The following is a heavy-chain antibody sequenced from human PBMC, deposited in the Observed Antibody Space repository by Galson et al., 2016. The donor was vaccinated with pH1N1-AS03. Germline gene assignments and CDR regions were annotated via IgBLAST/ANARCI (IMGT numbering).Heavy chain of an antibody. V-gene: IGHV3-48*02. CDR3: AREYCGGDCYSPAPAIDY. Sequence: LSCAASGFTFSSYSMNWVRQAPGKGLEWVSYISSSSTTIYYADSVKGRFTISRDNAENSLYLQMNSLRDEDTAVYYCAREYCGGDCYSPAPAIDYWGQGTLVTVSS. CDR2: ISSSSTTI. J-gene: IGHJ4*02. D-gene: IGHD2-21*02. CDR1: GFTFSSYS.